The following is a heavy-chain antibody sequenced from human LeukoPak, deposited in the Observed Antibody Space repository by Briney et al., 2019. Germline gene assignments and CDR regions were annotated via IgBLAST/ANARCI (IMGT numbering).Heavy chain of an antibody. CDR2: IKQDGSEK. V-gene: IGHV3-7*01. Sequence: GGSLRLSCAASGFTFSSYWMSWVRQAPGKGLEWVANIKQDGSEKYYVDSVKGRFTISRDNAKNSLYLQMNSLRAEDTAVYYCARDRCCGSRYFDYWGQGTLVTISS. J-gene: IGHJ4*02. CDR1: GFTFSSYW. D-gene: IGHD1-26*01. CDR3: ARDRCCGSRYFDY.